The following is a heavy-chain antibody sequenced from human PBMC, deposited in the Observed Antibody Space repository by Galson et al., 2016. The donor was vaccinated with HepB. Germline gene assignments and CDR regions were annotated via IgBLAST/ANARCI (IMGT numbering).Heavy chain of an antibody. CDR3: ARHTGQSKNNYNFDFDF. V-gene: IGHV4-39*01. J-gene: IGHJ4*02. D-gene: IGHD5-24*01. Sequence: SETLSLTCNVSGGSVSSTVYFWGWVRQTPGMGLQWIGSVDYSGSTFYHPSLKSRVTISVVTSKNQLSLRMTSVTAADTAIYYCARHTGQSKNNYNFDFDFWGQGTLITVS. CDR2: VDYSGST. CDR1: GGSVSSTVYF.